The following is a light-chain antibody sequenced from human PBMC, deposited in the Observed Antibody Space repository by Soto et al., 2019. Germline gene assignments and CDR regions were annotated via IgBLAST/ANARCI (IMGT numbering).Light chain of an antibody. CDR1: TGAVTSAYY. Sequence: QTVVTQEPSLTVSPGGTVTLAWSSSTGAVTSAYYPNWFQQKPGQAPRALIYSTNNKYSWTPARFSGSLLGGKATLTLSGVQPEDEAEYFCLLYYDGAMLFGGGTKLTVL. V-gene: IGLV7-43*01. CDR2: STN. J-gene: IGLJ2*01. CDR3: LLYYDGAML.